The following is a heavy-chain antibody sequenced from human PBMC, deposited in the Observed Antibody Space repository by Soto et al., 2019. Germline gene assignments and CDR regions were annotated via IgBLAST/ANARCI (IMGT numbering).Heavy chain of an antibody. CDR2: ISYDGSNK. D-gene: IGHD1-26*01. J-gene: IGHJ4*02. Sequence: QVQLVESGGGVVQPGRSLRLSCAASGFTVSSYGMHWVRQAPGKGLEWVAVISYDGSNKYYADSVKGRFTISRDNSKNTLYLQMNSLRAEDTAVYYCAKEGRGATVFDYWGQGTLVTVSS. V-gene: IGHV3-30*18. CDR3: AKEGRGATVFDY. CDR1: GFTVSSYG.